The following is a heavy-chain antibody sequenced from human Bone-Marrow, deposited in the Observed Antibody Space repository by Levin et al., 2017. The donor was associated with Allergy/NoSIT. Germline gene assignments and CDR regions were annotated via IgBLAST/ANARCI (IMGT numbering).Heavy chain of an antibody. J-gene: IGHJ4*02. Sequence: GESLKISCKDSAYSFSNYWIGWVRQMPGKGLEWMGIIYPGDSGPRYSPSFQGQVTISADKSINTAYLQWSSLKASDTAMYYCRIAAAGTRKDYWGQGTLVTVSS. CDR3: RIAAAGTRKDY. V-gene: IGHV5-51*01. CDR2: IYPGDSGP. D-gene: IGHD6-13*01. CDR1: AYSFSNYW.